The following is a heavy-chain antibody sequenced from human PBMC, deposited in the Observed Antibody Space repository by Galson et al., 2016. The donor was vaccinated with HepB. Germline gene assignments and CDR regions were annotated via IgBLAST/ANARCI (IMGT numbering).Heavy chain of an antibody. CDR3: TRVGYNGYDFGGMDV. D-gene: IGHD5-12*01. Sequence: TLSLTCTVSGGSISSGDYYWSWIRQPPGKGLEWIGYIYYSGSTYYNPSLKSRVTISVDTSKNQFSLKLTSVTAADTAVYFCTRVGYNGYDFGGMDVWDKGTTVTVSS. V-gene: IGHV4-30-4*01. J-gene: IGHJ6*04. CDR1: GGSISSGDYY. CDR2: IYYSGST.